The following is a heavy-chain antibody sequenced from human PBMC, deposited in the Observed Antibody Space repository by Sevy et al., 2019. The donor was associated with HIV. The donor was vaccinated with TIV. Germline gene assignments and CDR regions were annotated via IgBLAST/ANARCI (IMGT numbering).Heavy chain of an antibody. CDR2: FYHSGST. D-gene: IGHD6-13*01. V-gene: IGHV4-39*07. Sequence: SETLSLTCTVSGGSISISSYYWGWIRQPSGKGLEWIGSFYHSGSTNYNPSLKSRVTISVDKSKNQFSLKLSSVTAADTAVYYCARCSGYSSSWIDYWGQGTLVTVSS. CDR1: GGSISISSYY. CDR3: ARCSGYSSSWIDY. J-gene: IGHJ4*02.